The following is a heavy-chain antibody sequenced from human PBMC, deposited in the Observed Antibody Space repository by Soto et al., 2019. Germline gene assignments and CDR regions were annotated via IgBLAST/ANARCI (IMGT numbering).Heavy chain of an antibody. CDR3: ARHFLTLDDYIWGSPEGGAFDI. CDR2: IYYSGST. D-gene: IGHD3-16*01. J-gene: IGHJ3*02. CDR1: GGSISSSSYY. V-gene: IGHV4-39*01. Sequence: SETLSLTCTVSGGSISSSSYYWGWIRQPPGKGLEWIGSIYYSGSTYYNPSLKSRVTISVDTSKNQFSLKLSSVTAADTAVYYCARHFLTLDDYIWGSPEGGAFDIWGQGTMVT.